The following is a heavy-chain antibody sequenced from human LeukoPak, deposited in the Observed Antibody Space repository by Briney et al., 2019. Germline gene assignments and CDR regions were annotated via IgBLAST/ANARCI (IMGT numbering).Heavy chain of an antibody. CDR2: ISYDGSNK. CDR1: GFTFSSYA. V-gene: IGHV3-30-3*01. Sequence: GGSLRLSCAASGFTFSSYAMHWVRQAPGKGLKGVAVISYDGSNKYYADSVKGRFTISRDNSKNTLYLQMNSLRAEDTAVYYCARDVSLVPARPSGPDYWGQGTLVTVSS. CDR3: ARDVSLVPARPSGPDY. D-gene: IGHD2-2*01. J-gene: IGHJ4*02.